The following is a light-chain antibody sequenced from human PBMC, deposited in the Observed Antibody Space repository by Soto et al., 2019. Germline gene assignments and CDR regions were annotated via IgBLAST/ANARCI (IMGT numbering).Light chain of an antibody. V-gene: IGLV2-14*03. J-gene: IGLJ2*01. CDR3: TSFTDTGTVI. Sequence: QSALTQPASVSGSPGQSFTISCTGTSSDVGAYHSVSWYQQHPGKAPKLITFDVSNRPSGVSDRFSGSKSGNTASLTISGLQAEDEADYYCTSFTDTGTVIFGGGTKLTVL. CDR2: DVS. CDR1: SSDVGAYHS.